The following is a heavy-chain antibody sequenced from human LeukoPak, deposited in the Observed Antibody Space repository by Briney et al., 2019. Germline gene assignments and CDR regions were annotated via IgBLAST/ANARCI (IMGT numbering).Heavy chain of an antibody. Sequence: PGGSLRLSCAASGFTFSSYAMSWVRQAPGKGLEWVSGISGSGGSTYYADSVKGRFTISRDNSKTTLYLQMNSLRAEDTAVYYCAKGSSSYYFAFDIWGQGTMVTVSS. CDR1: GFTFSSYA. CDR2: ISGSGGST. J-gene: IGHJ3*02. V-gene: IGHV3-23*01. D-gene: IGHD6-13*01. CDR3: AKGSSSYYFAFDI.